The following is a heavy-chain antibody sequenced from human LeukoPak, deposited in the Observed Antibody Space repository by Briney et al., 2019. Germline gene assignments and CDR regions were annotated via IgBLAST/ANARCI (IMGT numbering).Heavy chain of an antibody. CDR2: INHSGST. CDR1: GGSFSGYY. J-gene: IGHJ4*02. D-gene: IGHD1-26*01. CDR3: AGRRGGWHIDY. V-gene: IGHV4-34*01. Sequence: SETLSLTCAVYGGSFSGYYWSWIRQPPGKGLEWIGEINHSGSTNYNPSLKSRVTISVYTSKTQFSLKLSSVTAADTAVYYCAGRRGGWHIDYWGQGTLVTVSS.